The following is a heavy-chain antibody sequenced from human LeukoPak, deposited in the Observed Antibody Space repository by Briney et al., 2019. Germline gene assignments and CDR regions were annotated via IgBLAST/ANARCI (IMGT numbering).Heavy chain of an antibody. J-gene: IGHJ3*02. Sequence: GGSLRLSCAASGFTFLTYAMGWVRQAPGKGLQWVSVIRDSGASTYYADSVKGRFTISRDNSKNTLYLQMNSPRTEDTAVYYCAKAGRSGWYPGWPFDIWGQGTMVTVSS. CDR3: AKAGRSGWYPGWPFDI. V-gene: IGHV3-23*01. CDR2: IRDSGAST. D-gene: IGHD6-19*01. CDR1: GFTFLTYA.